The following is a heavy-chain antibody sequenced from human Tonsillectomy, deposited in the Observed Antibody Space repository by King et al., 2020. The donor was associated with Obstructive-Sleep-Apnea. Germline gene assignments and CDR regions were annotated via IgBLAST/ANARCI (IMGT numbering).Heavy chain of an antibody. CDR3: ARGADSYGFDAFDI. V-gene: IGHV3-64*07. CDR1: GFTFSTYA. Sequence: DVQLVESGGGLVQPGGSLRLSCAASGFTFSTYAMYWVRQAPGKGLEYVSAISGNGGSAFYVDSVKGRFTISRDNSKNTWFLQVDSLRAEDMAVYYCARGADSYGFDAFDIWGQGTMVTVSS. D-gene: IGHD5-18*01. CDR2: ISGNGGSA. J-gene: IGHJ3*02.